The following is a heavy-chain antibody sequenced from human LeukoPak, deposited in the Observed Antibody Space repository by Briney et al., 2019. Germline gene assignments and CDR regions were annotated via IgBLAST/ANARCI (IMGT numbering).Heavy chain of an antibody. CDR2: INPNSGGT. J-gene: IGHJ3*02. CDR1: GYTFTGYY. V-gene: IGHV1-2*02. D-gene: IGHD3-22*01. CDR3: ASEHRPYLNYYEIIGYYNQDAFDI. Sequence: ASVKVSCKASGYTFTGYYMHWVRQAAGQGLEWMGWINPNSGGTNYAQKFQGRVTMTRDTSISTAYMELSRLRSDDPGVDYRASEHRPYLNYYEIIGYYNQDAFDIWGQGKMVTVFS.